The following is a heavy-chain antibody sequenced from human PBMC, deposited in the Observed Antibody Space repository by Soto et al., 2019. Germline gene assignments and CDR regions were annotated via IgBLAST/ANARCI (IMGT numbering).Heavy chain of an antibody. CDR3: AKDPKCCTIVSHVLDTWFDP. J-gene: IGHJ5*02. D-gene: IGHD2-8*01. CDR1: GFTFSNYG. CDR2: ISYDGSHE. Sequence: QVQLVESGGGVVQPGRSLRLSCAASGFTFSNYGMHWVRQTPGKGLEWVAVISYDGSHEFYTDSVKGRFTISRDNSKNTLYMQMNSLKTEDTAMYYCAKDPKCCTIVSHVLDTWFDPWGQGTLVTVSS. V-gene: IGHV3-30*18.